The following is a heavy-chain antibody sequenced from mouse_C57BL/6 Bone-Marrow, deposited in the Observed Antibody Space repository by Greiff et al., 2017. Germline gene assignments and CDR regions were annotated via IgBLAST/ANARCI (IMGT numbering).Heavy chain of an antibody. CDR2: IHPNSGST. CDR3: ASYYDYLAWFAY. D-gene: IGHD2-4*01. V-gene: IGHV1-64*01. CDR1: GYTFTSYW. Sequence: QVQLQQPGAELVKPGASVKLSCKASGYTFTSYWMHWVKQRPGQGLEWIGMIHPNSGSTNYNEKFKSKATLTVDKSSSTAYMQLSSLTSEDSAVYCCASYYDYLAWFAYWGQGTLVTVSA. J-gene: IGHJ3*01.